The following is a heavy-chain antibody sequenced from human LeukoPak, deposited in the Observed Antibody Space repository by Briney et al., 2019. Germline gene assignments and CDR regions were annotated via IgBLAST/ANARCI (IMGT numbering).Heavy chain of an antibody. V-gene: IGHV5-51*01. D-gene: IGHD6-6*01. CDR3: ARQAGYSSSSDYYYSYYMDV. CDR1: GYSFTSYW. J-gene: IGHJ6*03. CDR2: IYPGDSDT. Sequence: KPGESLKISCKGSGYSFTSYWIGWVRQMPGKGLEWMGIIYPGDSDTRYSPSFQGQVTISADKSISTAYLQWSSLKASDTALYSCARQAGYSSSSDYYYSYYMDVWGKGTTVTVSS.